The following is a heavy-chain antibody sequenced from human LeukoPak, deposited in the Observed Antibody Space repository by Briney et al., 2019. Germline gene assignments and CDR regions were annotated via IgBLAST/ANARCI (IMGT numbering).Heavy chain of an antibody. CDR1: RFTFSDYW. J-gene: IGHJ3*02. D-gene: IGHD2-15*01. CDR3: ARETREAGSGDHQTDSFDI. Sequence: GGSLRLSCAASRFTFSDYWMHWVRQAPGKGLVCVSRINSDASRPSYADSVKGRFTISRDNAKNTLYLQMNSLRVEDTALYYCARETREAGSGDHQTDSFDIWGQGTMVSVSS. CDR2: INSDASRP. V-gene: IGHV3-74*01.